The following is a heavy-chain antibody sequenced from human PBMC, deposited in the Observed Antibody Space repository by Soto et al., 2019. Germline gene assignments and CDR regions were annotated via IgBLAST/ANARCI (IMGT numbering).Heavy chain of an antibody. V-gene: IGHV3-23*01. D-gene: IGHD2-21*02. CDR3: AKAFPVVTLKFIKKTEGDLYYYGMDV. CDR2: ISGSGGST. CDR1: GFTFSSYA. J-gene: IGHJ6*02. Sequence: GGSLRLSCAASGFTFSSYAMSWVRQAPGKGLEWVSAISGSGGSTYYADSVKGRFTISRDNSKNTLYLQMNSLRAEDTAVYYCAKAFPVVTLKFIKKTEGDLYYYGMDVWGQGTTVTVSS.